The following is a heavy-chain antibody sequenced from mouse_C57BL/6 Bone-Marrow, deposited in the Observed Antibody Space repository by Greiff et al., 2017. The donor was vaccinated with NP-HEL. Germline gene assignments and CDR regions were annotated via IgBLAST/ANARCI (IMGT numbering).Heavy chain of an antibody. J-gene: IGHJ3*01. CDR3: ARWDYYGSPFAY. D-gene: IGHD1-1*01. CDR1: GYTFTDYY. CDR2: INPNNGGT. V-gene: IGHV1-26*01. Sequence: EVKLVESGPELVKPGASVKISCKASGYTFTDYYMNWVKQSHGKSLEWIGDINPNNGGTSYNQKFKGKATLTVDKSSSTAYMELRSLTSEDSAVYYCARWDYYGSPFAYWGQGTLVTVSA.